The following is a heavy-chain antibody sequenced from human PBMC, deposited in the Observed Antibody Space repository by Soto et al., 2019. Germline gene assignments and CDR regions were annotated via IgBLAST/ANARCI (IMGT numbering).Heavy chain of an antibody. CDR2: ISSSSSYT. V-gene: IGHV3-11*06. J-gene: IGHJ4*02. CDR1: GFTFSDYY. D-gene: IGHD3-10*01. CDR3: ARVYGSGSYYSDY. Sequence: GGSLRLSCAASGFTFSDYYMSWIRQAPGKGLEWVSYISSSSSYTNYADSVKGRFTISRDNAKNSLYLQMNSLRAEDTAVYYCARVYGSGSYYSDYWGQGTLVTVSS.